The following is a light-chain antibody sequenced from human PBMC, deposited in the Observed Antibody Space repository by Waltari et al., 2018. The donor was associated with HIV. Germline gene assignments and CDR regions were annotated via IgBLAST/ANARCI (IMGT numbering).Light chain of an antibody. CDR2: DVT. J-gene: IGLJ2*01. Sequence: QSALTQPASVSGSPRQSITISCIGSSSDVGAYAYVSWYQHHPGKAPKLLIYDVTHRPSGISARFSGSKSGNTASLTSSGLQADDEADYYCGSYTTTATLGVFGGGTKLTVL. V-gene: IGLV2-14*03. CDR1: SSDVGAYAY. CDR3: GSYTTTATLGV.